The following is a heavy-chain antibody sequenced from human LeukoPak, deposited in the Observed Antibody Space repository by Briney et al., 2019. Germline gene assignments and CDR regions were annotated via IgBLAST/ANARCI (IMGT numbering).Heavy chain of an antibody. Sequence: SETLSLTCIVSGGSFSNYYWSWIRQPPGKGLEWIGYIYYSGSTNYNPSLKSRVTISVDTSKNQFSLKLSSVTAADTAVYYCARRDQSIGDAFDIWGQGTMVTVSS. V-gene: IGHV4-59*08. CDR3: ARRDQSIGDAFDI. CDR1: GGSFSNYY. D-gene: IGHD5-24*01. CDR2: IYYSGST. J-gene: IGHJ3*02.